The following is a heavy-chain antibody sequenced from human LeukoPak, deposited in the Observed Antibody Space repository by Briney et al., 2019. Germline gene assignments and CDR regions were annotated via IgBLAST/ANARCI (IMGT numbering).Heavy chain of an antibody. J-gene: IGHJ5*02. CDR3: ARDARSTGIAAAGRVVWFDP. CDR2: IYYSGST. V-gene: IGHV4-39*07. Sequence: PSETLSLTCTVSGGSISSSSYYWGWIRQPPGKGLEWIGSIYYSGSTYYNPSLKSRVTISVDTSKNQFSLKLSSVTAADTAVYYCARDARSTGIAAAGRVVWFDPWGQGTLVTVSS. CDR1: GGSISSSSYY. D-gene: IGHD6-13*01.